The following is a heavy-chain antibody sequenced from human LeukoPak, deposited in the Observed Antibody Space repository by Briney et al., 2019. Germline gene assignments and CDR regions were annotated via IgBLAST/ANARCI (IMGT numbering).Heavy chain of an antibody. CDR3: AREGGVNYYDLDYFDY. CDR2: ISTRGGTI. J-gene: IGHJ4*02. V-gene: IGHV3-48*03. D-gene: IGHD3-22*01. CDR1: GFTFSTYE. Sequence: PWGSLRLSCVGSGFTFSTYEMTWVRQAPGKGLEGVSHISTRGGTIYYADSVKGRFTISRDNATNSLYLHMNSLRAEDTAVYYCAREGGVNYYDLDYFDYWGQGTLVTVSS.